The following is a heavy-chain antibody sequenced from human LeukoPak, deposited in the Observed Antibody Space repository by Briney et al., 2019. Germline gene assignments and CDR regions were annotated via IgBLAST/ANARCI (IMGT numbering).Heavy chain of an antibody. CDR3: ARLMATTSGGFDY. Sequence: SETLSLTCTVSGGSISSSSYYWGWIRQPPGKGLEWIGSIYYSGGTYYNPSLKSRVTISVDTSKNQFSLKLSSVTAADTAVYYCARLMATTSGGFDYWGQGTLVTVSS. CDR2: IYYSGGT. V-gene: IGHV4-39*01. J-gene: IGHJ4*02. D-gene: IGHD5-24*01. CDR1: GGSISSSSYY.